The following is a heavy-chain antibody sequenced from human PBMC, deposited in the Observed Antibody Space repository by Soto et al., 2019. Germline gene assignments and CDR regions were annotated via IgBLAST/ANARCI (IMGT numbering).Heavy chain of an antibody. Sequence: WGSLRLSSPTSPLTFSTYAMSCVRHAAGKGLEWVSAISGSGGSTYYADSVKGRFTISRDNSKNTLYLQMNSLRAEDTAVYYCAKDSSSVARTTKFDYWGQGTLVTVSS. J-gene: IGHJ4*02. D-gene: IGHD3-10*01. CDR3: AKDSSSVARTTKFDY. CDR1: PLTFSTYA. V-gene: IGHV3-23*01. CDR2: ISGSGGST.